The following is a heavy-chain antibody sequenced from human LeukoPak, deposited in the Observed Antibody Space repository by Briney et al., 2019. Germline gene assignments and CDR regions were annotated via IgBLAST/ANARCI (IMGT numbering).Heavy chain of an antibody. CDR1: GYTFTGYY. J-gene: IGHJ4*02. D-gene: IGHD5-12*01. Sequence: ASVKISCKASGYTFTGYYMCWVRQAPGQGLEWMGWINPNSGGTNYAQKFQGRVTMTSDTSISTAYMELSRLRSDDMAVYYCARGGLRFGCDYWGQGTLVTVSS. CDR2: INPNSGGT. V-gene: IGHV1-2*02. CDR3: ARGGLRFGCDY.